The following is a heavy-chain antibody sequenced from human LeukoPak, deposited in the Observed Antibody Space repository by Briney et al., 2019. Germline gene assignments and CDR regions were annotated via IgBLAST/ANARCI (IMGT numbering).Heavy chain of an antibody. V-gene: IGHV3-23*01. Sequence: PGGSLRLXCAASGFTFSSYAMSWVRQAPGKGLEWVSAISGSGGSTYYADSVKGRFTISRDNSKNTLYLQMNSLRAEDTAVYYCAKPIAVAGFFYYWGQGTLVTVSS. CDR1: GFTFSSYA. CDR2: ISGSGGST. D-gene: IGHD6-19*01. CDR3: AKPIAVAGFFYY. J-gene: IGHJ4*02.